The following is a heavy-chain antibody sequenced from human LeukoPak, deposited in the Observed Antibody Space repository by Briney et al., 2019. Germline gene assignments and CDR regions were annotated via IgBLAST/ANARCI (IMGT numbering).Heavy chain of an antibody. CDR3: ARGLEVAVAGFYYYYYMDV. V-gene: IGHV3-48*03. J-gene: IGHJ6*03. Sequence: GGSLRLSCAASGFTFSSYEMNWVRQAPGKGLEWVSYISSSGSTIYYADSVKGRFTISRDNAKNSLYLQMNSLRAEDTAVYYCARGLEVAVAGFYYYYYMDVWGKGTTVTISS. D-gene: IGHD6-19*01. CDR2: ISSSGSTI. CDR1: GFTFSSYE.